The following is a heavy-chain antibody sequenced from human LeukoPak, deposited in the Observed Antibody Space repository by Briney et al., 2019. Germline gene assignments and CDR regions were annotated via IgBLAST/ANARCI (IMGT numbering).Heavy chain of an antibody. D-gene: IGHD3-3*01. J-gene: IGHJ4*02. CDR3: ASDMSYSGYYIDY. Sequence: GRSLRLSCAASGFTFSSYAMHWVRQAPGKGLEWVALISYDGSNKYYSDSVKGRFTISRDNSKNTLFLQMNRLRAEDTAVYYCASDMSYSGYYIDYWGQGTLVTVSS. CDR1: GFTFSSYA. CDR2: ISYDGSNK. V-gene: IGHV3-30-3*01.